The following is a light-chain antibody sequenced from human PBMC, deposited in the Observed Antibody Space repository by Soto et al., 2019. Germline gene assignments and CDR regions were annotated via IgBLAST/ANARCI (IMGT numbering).Light chain of an antibody. Sequence: QSALTQPASVSGSPGQSITISCTGTNSDIGGYNYVSWYQQHPGKAPKLMIYDVSNRPSGVSYRFSGSKSGNTASLTISGLHADDEADYYCSSYTSRSTLGVFGGGTKLTVL. V-gene: IGLV2-14*03. CDR1: NSDIGGYNY. J-gene: IGLJ2*01. CDR3: SSYTSRSTLGV. CDR2: DVS.